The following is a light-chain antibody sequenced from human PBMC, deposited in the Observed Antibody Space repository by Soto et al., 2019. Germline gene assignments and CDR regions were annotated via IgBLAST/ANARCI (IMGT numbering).Light chain of an antibody. CDR3: QAWDRNTVV. CDR1: KLGDKY. J-gene: IGLJ2*01. V-gene: IGLV3-1*01. CDR2: EDK. Sequence: SYELTQPPSVSVSPGQTVSITCSGDKLGDKYAFWYQQRPGQSPVLVIYEDKKRPSGIPERLSGSNSGDTATLTISGTQAMDEGDYFCQAWDRNTVVFGGGTKVTVL.